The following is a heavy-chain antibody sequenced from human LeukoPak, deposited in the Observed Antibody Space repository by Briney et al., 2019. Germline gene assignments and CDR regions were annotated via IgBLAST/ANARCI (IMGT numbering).Heavy chain of an antibody. J-gene: IGHJ5*02. D-gene: IGHD1-7*01. V-gene: IGHV4-61*02. CDR3: ARAVGSSESNYFDL. CDR1: GGSVSSGNYY. CDR2: IYTSVTT. Sequence: SQTLSLTCTVSGGSVSSGNYYWSWIRQPAGKGLEWIGRIYTSVTTNYNPSLDSRVTILLDTSKNQFSLKLSSVTAADTAVYYCARAVGSSESNYFDLWGQGTLATVSS.